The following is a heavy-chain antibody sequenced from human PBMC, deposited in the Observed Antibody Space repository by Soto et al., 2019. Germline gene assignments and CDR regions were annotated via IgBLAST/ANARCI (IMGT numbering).Heavy chain of an antibody. CDR2: IYSGGST. Sequence: EVQLVESGGGLGQPGGYLRLSCAASGFTVSSNYMSWVRQAPGKGLEWVSVIYSGGSTYYADSVKGRFTISRDNSKNTLYLQMNSLRAEDTAVYYCARDRIAVAGNPEYFQHWGQGTLVTVSS. J-gene: IGHJ1*01. CDR1: GFTVSSNY. CDR3: ARDRIAVAGNPEYFQH. V-gene: IGHV3-66*01. D-gene: IGHD6-19*01.